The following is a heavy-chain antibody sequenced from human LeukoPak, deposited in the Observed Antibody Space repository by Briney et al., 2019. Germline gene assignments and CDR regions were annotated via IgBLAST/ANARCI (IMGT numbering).Heavy chain of an antibody. CDR3: ARQKRLDYFDY. CDR2: INHSGST. Sequence: SETLSLTCAVYGGSFSGYYWSWIRQPPGKGLEWIGEINHSGSTYYNPSLKSRVTISVDTSKNQFSLKLSSVTAADTAVHYCARQKRLDYFDYWGQGTLVTVSS. CDR1: GGSFSGYY. J-gene: IGHJ4*02. V-gene: IGHV4-34*01. D-gene: IGHD4-17*01.